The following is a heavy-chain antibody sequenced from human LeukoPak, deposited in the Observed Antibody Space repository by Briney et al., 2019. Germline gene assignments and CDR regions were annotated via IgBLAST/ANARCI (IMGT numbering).Heavy chain of an antibody. D-gene: IGHD4-17*01. V-gene: IGHV3-23*01. Sequence: GGSLRLSCAASRFTFSSYAMSWVRQAPGKGLEWVSTISGTDYYTYYADSVKGRFTISRDNSKNALYLQMNSLRAEDTAVYYCEKNHYGDLDAFDIWGQGTMVTVSS. CDR3: EKNHYGDLDAFDI. CDR2: ISGTDYYT. CDR1: RFTFSSYA. J-gene: IGHJ3*02.